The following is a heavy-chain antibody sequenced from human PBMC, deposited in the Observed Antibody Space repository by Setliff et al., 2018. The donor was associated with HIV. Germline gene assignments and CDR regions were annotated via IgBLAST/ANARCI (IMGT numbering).Heavy chain of an antibody. D-gene: IGHD1-1*01. CDR2: ISPSNGNT. CDR1: GYTFSDYG. Sequence: ASVKFSCKTSGYTFSDYGMSWVRQAPGQGLTWMAWISPSNGNTEYAEEFQGRVLVTTDTSTRTAYMELKNLRHDDTALYHCAIDDRNWNPLDVFDIWGQGTLVTVSS. CDR3: AIDDRNWNPLDVFDI. J-gene: IGHJ3*02. V-gene: IGHV1-18*01.